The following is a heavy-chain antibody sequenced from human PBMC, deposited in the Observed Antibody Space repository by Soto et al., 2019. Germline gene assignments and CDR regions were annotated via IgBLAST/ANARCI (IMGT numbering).Heavy chain of an antibody. CDR1: GGTFSSYA. J-gene: IGHJ6*02. V-gene: IGHV1-69*06. CDR3: ARADYGGNSYYYYGMDV. D-gene: IGHD4-17*01. Sequence: AASVKVSCKASGGTFSSYAISWLRQAPGQGLEWMGGIIPIFGTANYAQKFQGRVTITADKSTSTAYMELSSLRSEDTAVYYCARADYGGNSYYYYGMDVWGQGTTVTVSS. CDR2: IIPIFGTA.